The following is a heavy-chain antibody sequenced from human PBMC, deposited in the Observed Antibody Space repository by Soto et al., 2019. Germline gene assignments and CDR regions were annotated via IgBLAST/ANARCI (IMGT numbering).Heavy chain of an antibody. CDR2: ISGSGGST. J-gene: IGHJ6*04. CDR1: GFTFSSYA. D-gene: IGHD5-18*01. CDR3: AKDPRWIQLPQDV. Sequence: EVQLLESGGGLVQPGGSLRLSCAASGFTFSSYAMSWVRQAPGKGLEWVSAISGSGGSTYYADSVKGRFTISRDNTQNTLYLQMNSLRAEDTAVYYCAKDPRWIQLPQDVWGKGTTVTVSS. V-gene: IGHV3-23*01.